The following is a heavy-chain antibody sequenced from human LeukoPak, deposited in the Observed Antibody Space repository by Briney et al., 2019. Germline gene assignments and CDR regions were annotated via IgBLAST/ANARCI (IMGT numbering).Heavy chain of an antibody. CDR2: IRSKAYVGTT. V-gene: IGHV3-49*03. CDR3: TSHGYSSSFGSGWNYYYYYMDV. J-gene: IGHJ6*03. CDR1: GFTFGDYA. D-gene: IGHD6-6*01. Sequence: GGSLRLSCTASGFTFGDYAMSWFRQAPGKGLEWVGFIRSKAYVGTTEYAASVKGRFTISRDDSKSIAYLQMNSLKTEDTAVYYCTSHGYSSSFGSGWNYYYYYMDVWGKGTTVTVSS.